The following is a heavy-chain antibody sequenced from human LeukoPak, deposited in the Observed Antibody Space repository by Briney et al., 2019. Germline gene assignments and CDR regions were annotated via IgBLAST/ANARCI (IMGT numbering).Heavy chain of an antibody. D-gene: IGHD4-23*01. CDR3: ARDRGGLAP. Sequence: AASVKVSCKTSGGTFGRYVISWVRQAPGQGLDWMGGILPIFGTADYAQKFQGRDTIPADESTNTAYMELKSLTSEDTDVYYCARDRGGLAPWGQGTQVTVCS. CDR1: GGTFGRYV. CDR2: ILPIFGTA. J-gene: IGHJ5*02. V-gene: IGHV1-69*13.